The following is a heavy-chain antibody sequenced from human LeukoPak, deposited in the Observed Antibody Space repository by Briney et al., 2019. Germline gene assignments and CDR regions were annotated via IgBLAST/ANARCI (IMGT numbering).Heavy chain of an antibody. CDR1: GGSISSYY. V-gene: IGHV4-59*12. CDR3: ARAQRRDGYKKGGPYYFDY. D-gene: IGHD5-24*01. Sequence: PSETLSLTCTVSGGSISSYYWSWIRQPPGKGLEWIGYIYYSGSTNYNPSLKSRVTISVDTSKNQFSLKLSSVTAADTAVYYCARAQRRDGYKKGGPYYFDYWGQGTLVTVSS. J-gene: IGHJ4*02. CDR2: IYYSGST.